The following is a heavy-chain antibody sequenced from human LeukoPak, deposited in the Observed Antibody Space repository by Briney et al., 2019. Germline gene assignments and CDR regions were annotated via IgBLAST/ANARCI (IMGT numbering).Heavy chain of an antibody. Sequence: ASVKVSCKASGYTFIDSFMHWVRRAPGQGPEWMGWINPISGDTNYAQKFQGRLTLTRDTSISTAYMELTRLRFDDTAMYYCARDLAWGSGYDLDYWGLGTLVIVSS. D-gene: IGHD5-12*01. J-gene: IGHJ4*01. CDR3: ARDLAWGSGYDLDY. CDR1: GYTFIDSF. CDR2: INPISGDT. V-gene: IGHV1-2*02.